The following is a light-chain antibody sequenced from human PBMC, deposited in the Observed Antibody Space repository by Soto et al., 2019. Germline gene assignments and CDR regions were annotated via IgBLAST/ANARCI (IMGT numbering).Light chain of an antibody. CDR2: GAS. CDR3: QKYGTSPLT. J-gene: IGKJ4*01. Sequence: ELVLTHSPGTLSLSPWKRAALSCRASQSVRGRYLAWYQQRPGQAPRLLIYGASSRATGIPDRFTGSGSGTDFTLTISRLEPEDFAVYYCQKYGTSPLTFGGGTKVDIK. CDR1: QSVRGRY. V-gene: IGKV3-20*01.